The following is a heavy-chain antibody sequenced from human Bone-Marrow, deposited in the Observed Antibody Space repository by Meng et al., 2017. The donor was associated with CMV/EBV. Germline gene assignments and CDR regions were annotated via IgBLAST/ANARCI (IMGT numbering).Heavy chain of an antibody. V-gene: IGHV3-48*03. CDR2: ISSSGSTI. CDR1: GFTFSSYE. Sequence: GESLKISCAASGFTFSSYEMNWVRQAPGKGLEWVSYISSSGSTIYYADSMKGRFTISRDNAKNSLYLQMNSLRAEDTAVYYCAREYYDSSGYHPLDYWGQGTLVTVSS. J-gene: IGHJ4*02. D-gene: IGHD3-22*01. CDR3: AREYYDSSGYHPLDY.